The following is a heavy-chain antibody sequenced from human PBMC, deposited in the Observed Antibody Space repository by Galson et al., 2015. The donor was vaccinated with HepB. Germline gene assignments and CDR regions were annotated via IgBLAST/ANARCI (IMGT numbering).Heavy chain of an antibody. CDR1: GFTFNIHA. CDR3: AKGGAYRGYDCLGNWFDP. CDR2: ISGSSVNT. Sequence: SLRLSCAASGFTFNIHAMNWVRQAPGKGLEWVSGISGSSVNTYYADSVKGRFTISRDNSKNNVFLHMSSLRAEDTAIYFCAKGGAYRGYDCLGNWFDPWGQGTLVTVSS. V-gene: IGHV3-23*01. D-gene: IGHD3-22*01. J-gene: IGHJ5*02.